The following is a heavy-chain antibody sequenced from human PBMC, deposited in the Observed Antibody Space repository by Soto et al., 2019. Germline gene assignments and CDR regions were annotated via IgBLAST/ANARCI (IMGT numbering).Heavy chain of an antibody. CDR2: ISSSSSTI. CDR1: GFTFSSYS. D-gene: IGHD3-22*01. CDR3: ASVRVVFNYMDV. Sequence: GGSLRLSCAASGFTFSSYSMNWVRQVPGKGLEWVSYISSSSSTIYYADSVKGRFTISRDNAKNSLYLQMNSLRAEDTAVYYCASVRVVFNYMDVWGKGTTVTVSS. V-gene: IGHV3-48*01. J-gene: IGHJ6*03.